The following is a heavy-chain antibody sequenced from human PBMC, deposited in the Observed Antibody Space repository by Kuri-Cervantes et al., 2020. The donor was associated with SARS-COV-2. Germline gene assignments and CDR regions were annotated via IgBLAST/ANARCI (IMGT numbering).Heavy chain of an antibody. CDR1: GFTFGSYS. CDR2: IYYSGST. CDR3: ARSDYGDYVLDY. J-gene: IGHJ4*02. V-gene: IGHV4-31*02. Sequence: LRLSCAASGFTFGSYSMNWIRQHPGKGLEWIGYIYYSGSTYYNPSLKSRVTISVDTSKNQFSLKLSSVTAADTAVYYCARSDYGDYVLDYWGQGTLVTVSS. D-gene: IGHD4-17*01.